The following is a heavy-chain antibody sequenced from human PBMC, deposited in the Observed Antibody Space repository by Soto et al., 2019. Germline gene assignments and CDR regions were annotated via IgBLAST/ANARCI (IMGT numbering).Heavy chain of an antibody. Sequence: RTLSLTCTVSGGSVSNSNYYWGWVRQAPGKGLEWVSGITGSGDRTYYADSVKGRFTISRDNSKNTLYLQMNSLRAEDTAVYYCAKDLWYSSWSAFDYWGQGTLVTVSS. V-gene: IGHV3-23*01. CDR2: ITGSGDRT. D-gene: IGHD6-6*01. CDR1: GGSVSNSNYY. CDR3: AKDLWYSSWSAFDY. J-gene: IGHJ4*02.